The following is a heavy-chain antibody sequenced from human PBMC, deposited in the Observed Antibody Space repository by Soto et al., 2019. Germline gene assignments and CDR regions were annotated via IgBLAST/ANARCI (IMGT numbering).Heavy chain of an antibody. Sequence: QLQLQESGPGLVKPSETLSLTCTVSGGSISSSSYYWGWIRQPPGKGLEWIGSIYYSGSTYYNPSLQSRVPTTVAPSKTQFSLKLSSVTAADTAVYYCARHTPAISISDHWGQGTLVTVSS. J-gene: IGHJ4*02. CDR2: IYYSGST. D-gene: IGHD2-15*01. CDR1: GGSISSSSYY. CDR3: ARHTPAISISDH. V-gene: IGHV4-39*01.